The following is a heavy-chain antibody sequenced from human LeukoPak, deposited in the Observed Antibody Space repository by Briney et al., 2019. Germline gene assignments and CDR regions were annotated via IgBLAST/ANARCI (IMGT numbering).Heavy chain of an antibody. J-gene: IGHJ4*02. CDR3: TTPSTYYYGSY. CDR1: GFTFSNTW. D-gene: IGHD3-10*01. CDR2: IISKTDGGTT. V-gene: IGHV3-15*01. Sequence: GGSLRLSCAASGFTFSNTWMNWVRQAPGKGLEWVGRIISKTDGGTTDYAAPVKGRFTISRDDSKNTLYLQMNSLKTEDTAVYYCTTPSTYYYGSYWGQGTLVTVSS.